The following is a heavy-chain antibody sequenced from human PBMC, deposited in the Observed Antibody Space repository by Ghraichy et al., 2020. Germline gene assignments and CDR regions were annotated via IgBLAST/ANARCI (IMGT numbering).Heavy chain of an antibody. CDR2: INPNSGAT. CDR1: GYTFTGYY. CDR3: ARGGVGATKFDY. J-gene: IGHJ4*02. D-gene: IGHD1-26*01. Sequence: ASVKVSCKASGYTFTGYYVKWVRQPPGQGFEWVGWINPNSGATKYAQNFQGRVTMTRDISITTVYMELSSLRSDDTAVYYCARGGVGATKFDYWGQGTLVSVSS. V-gene: IGHV1-2*02.